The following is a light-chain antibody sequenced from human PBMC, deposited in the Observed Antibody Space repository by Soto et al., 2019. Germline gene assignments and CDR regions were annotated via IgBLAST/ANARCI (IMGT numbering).Light chain of an antibody. J-gene: IGLJ1*01. Sequence: QSVLTQPPSASGTPGQRVTISCSGSSSNIGSNTVNWYQQLPGTAPKVLIYDNNQRPSGIPDRFSASKSGTSATLVITGLQTGDEAVYYCGTWDSTLSAYVFGSGTKVTVL. CDR3: GTWDSTLSAYV. CDR1: SSNIGSNT. CDR2: DNN. V-gene: IGLV1-51*01.